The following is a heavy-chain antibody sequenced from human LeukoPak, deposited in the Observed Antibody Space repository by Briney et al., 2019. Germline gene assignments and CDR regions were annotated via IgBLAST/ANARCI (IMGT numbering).Heavy chain of an antibody. CDR2: MNPISGNT. V-gene: IGHV1-8*01. CDR1: GYTFTSYD. J-gene: IGHJ6*03. Sequence: GASVKVSCKASGYTFTSYDINWVRQATGQGLEWMGWMNPISGNTGYAQKFQGRVTMTRNTSISTAYMELSSLRSEDTAVYYCARVPSSSSYYYYYYMDVWGKGTTVTVSS. D-gene: IGHD6-6*01. CDR3: ARVPSSSSYYYYYYMDV.